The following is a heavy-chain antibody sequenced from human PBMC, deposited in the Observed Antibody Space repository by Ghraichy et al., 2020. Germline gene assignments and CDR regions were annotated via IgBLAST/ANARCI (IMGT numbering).Heavy chain of an antibody. D-gene: IGHD2-2*01. CDR3: ARDPDIVVVPAAMWGNWFDP. V-gene: IGHV3-21*01. J-gene: IGHJ5*02. CDR2: ISSSSSYI. CDR1: GFTFSSYS. Sequence: GESLNISCAASGFTFSSYSMNWVRQASGKGLEWVSSISSSSSYIYYADSVKGRFTISRDNAKNSLYLQMNSLRAEDTAVYYCARDPDIVVVPAAMWGNWFDPWGQGTLVTVSS.